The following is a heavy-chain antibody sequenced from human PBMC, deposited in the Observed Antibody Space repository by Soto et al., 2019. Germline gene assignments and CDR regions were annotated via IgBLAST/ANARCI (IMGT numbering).Heavy chain of an antibody. Sequence: QVQLQESGPGLVKPSQTLSLTCTVSGGSISSGGYYWSWIRQHPGKGLEWIGYIYYSGSTYYNPSLRSRVTVSVDTSKNQFSLKLRSVTAADTAVYYCAREISYYDSSGYYYVYFDYWGQGTLVTVSS. CDR1: GGSISSGGYY. J-gene: IGHJ4*02. CDR3: AREISYYDSSGYYYVYFDY. CDR2: IYYSGST. D-gene: IGHD3-22*01. V-gene: IGHV4-31*03.